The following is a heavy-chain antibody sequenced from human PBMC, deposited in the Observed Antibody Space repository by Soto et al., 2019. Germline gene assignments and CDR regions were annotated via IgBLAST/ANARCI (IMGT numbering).Heavy chain of an antibody. CDR3: TRDGYSYGSPFDY. J-gene: IGHJ4*02. CDR1: GFTFSSYE. Sequence: GGSLRLSCAASGFTFSSYEMNWVRQAQGKGLEWVSYISTSGDTKYYADSVKGRFTISRDNAKNSLYLQMNSLRAEDSAVYYCTRDGYSYGSPFDYWGQGTLVTVSS. V-gene: IGHV3-48*03. CDR2: ISTSGDTK. D-gene: IGHD5-18*01.